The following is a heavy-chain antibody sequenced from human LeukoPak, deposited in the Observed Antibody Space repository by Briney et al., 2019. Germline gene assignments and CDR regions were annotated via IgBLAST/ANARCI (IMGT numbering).Heavy chain of an antibody. V-gene: IGHV1-2*06. Sequence: EASVKVSCKASGYTFTGYYMHWVRQAPGQGLEWMGRINPNSGGTNYAQKFQGRVTMTRDTSISTAYMELSSLRSDDTAVYYCAADVVEVGYFEVKDAFDIWGQGTVVTVSS. D-gene: IGHD3-9*01. CDR3: AADVVEVGYFEVKDAFDI. CDR1: GYTFTGYY. CDR2: INPNSGGT. J-gene: IGHJ3*02.